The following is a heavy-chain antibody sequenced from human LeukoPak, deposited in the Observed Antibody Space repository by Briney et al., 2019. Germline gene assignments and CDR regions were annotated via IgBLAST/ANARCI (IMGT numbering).Heavy chain of an antibody. J-gene: IGHJ4*02. CDR3: ARVNIAARHSVSDGYDY. D-gene: IGHD6-6*01. Sequence: ASVNVSCKASGDTFSNFAISWVRQAPGQGLEWVGRIIALLGMSNYAQKFQGRVTITADKSTNTVYMELSSLRAEDTAVYYCARVNIAARHSVSDGYDYWGQGTLVTVSS. CDR1: GDTFSNFA. CDR2: IIALLGMS. V-gene: IGHV1-69*04.